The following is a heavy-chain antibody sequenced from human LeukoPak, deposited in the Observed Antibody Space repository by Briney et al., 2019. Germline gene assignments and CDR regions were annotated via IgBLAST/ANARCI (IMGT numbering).Heavy chain of an antibody. Sequence: PSETLSLTCTVSGGSISSYYWSWIRQPAGKGLEWIGRIYTTESTTYNPSLKSRVTMSVDTSKNQFSLKLSSVTAADTAVYFCARGPSAWYSLDYWGQGTLVTVSS. CDR1: GGSISSYY. CDR3: ARGPSAWYSLDY. J-gene: IGHJ4*02. CDR2: IYTTEST. D-gene: IGHD6-19*01. V-gene: IGHV4-4*07.